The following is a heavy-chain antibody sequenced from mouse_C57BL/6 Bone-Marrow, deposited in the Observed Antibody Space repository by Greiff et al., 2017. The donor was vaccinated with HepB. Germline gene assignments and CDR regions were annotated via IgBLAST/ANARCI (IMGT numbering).Heavy chain of an antibody. J-gene: IGHJ2*01. V-gene: IGHV1-26*01. CDR1: GYTFTDYY. CDR3: ARAGAYYGNPDY. CDR2: INPNNGGT. D-gene: IGHD2-10*01. Sequence: EVKLQQSGPELVKPGASVKISCKASGYTFTDYYMNWVKQSHGKSLEWIGDINPNNGGTSYNQKFKGKATLTVDKSSSTAYMELRSLTSEDSAVYYCARAGAYYGNPDYWGQGTTLTVSS.